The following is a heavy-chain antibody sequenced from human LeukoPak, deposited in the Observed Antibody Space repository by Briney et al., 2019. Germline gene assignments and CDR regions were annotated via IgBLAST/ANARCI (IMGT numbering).Heavy chain of an antibody. Sequence: ASVEVSCRASGYTFTSFFMHWLRQAPGQGPEWMGIINPRGGSTDYSQKFQGRVTMTSDTSTSTVYLEVNDLTSEDTAVYFCARVGVTAATADYWGQGTLVTVSS. V-gene: IGHV1-46*01. CDR2: INPRGGST. CDR1: GYTFTSFF. CDR3: ARVGVTAATADY. D-gene: IGHD6-25*01. J-gene: IGHJ4*02.